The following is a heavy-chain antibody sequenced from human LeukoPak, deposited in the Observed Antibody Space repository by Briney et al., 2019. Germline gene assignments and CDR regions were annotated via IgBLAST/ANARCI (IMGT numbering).Heavy chain of an antibody. Sequence: SVKVSCKASGGTFSSYAISWVRQAPGQGLEWMGRIIPILGIANYAQKFQGRVTITADKSTSTAYMELSSLRSEDTAVYYCARGDRRNYGDSGAFDYWGQGTLVTVSS. CDR1: GGTFSSYA. CDR3: ARGDRRNYGDSGAFDY. V-gene: IGHV1-69*04. CDR2: IIPILGIA. D-gene: IGHD4-17*01. J-gene: IGHJ4*02.